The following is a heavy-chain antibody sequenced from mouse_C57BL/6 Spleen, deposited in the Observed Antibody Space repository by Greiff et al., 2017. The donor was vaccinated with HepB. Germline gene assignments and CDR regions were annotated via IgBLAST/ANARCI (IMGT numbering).Heavy chain of an antibody. CDR3: ARWGSSHYFDY. D-gene: IGHD1-1*01. V-gene: IGHV7-3*01. Sequence: EVQGVESGGGLVQPGGSLSLSCAASGFTFTDYYMSWVRQPPGKALEWLGFIRNKANGYTTEYSASVKGRFTISRENSQSILYLQMNALRAEDSATYYCARWGSSHYFDYWGQGTTLTVSS. CDR2: IRNKANGYTT. CDR1: GFTFTDYY. J-gene: IGHJ2*01.